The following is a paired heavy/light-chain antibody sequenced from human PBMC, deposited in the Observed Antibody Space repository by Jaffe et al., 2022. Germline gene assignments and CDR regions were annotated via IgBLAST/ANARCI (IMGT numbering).Light chain of an antibody. J-gene: IGKJ5*01. CDR2: GAS. Sequence: EIVLTQSPGTLSLSPGERATLSCRASQSVSSSYLAWYQQKPGQAPRLLIYGASSRATGIPDRFSGSGSGTDFTLTISRLEPEDFAVYYCQQYGSSSTFGQGTRLEIK. V-gene: IGKV3-20*01. CDR1: QSVSSSY. CDR3: QQYGSSST.
Heavy chain of an antibody. Sequence: EVQLVESGGGLVKPGGSLRLSCAASGFTFSNAWMSWVRQAPGKGLEWVGRIKSKTDGGTTDYVAPVRGRFTISRDDSKNTLYLQMNSLKTEDTAVYYCTTDFETYYDFWSGYYSDISYYMDVWGKGTTVTVSS. CDR1: GFTFSNAW. D-gene: IGHD3-3*01. CDR3: TTDFETYYDFWSGYYSDISYYMDV. V-gene: IGHV3-15*01. J-gene: IGHJ6*03. CDR2: IKSKTDGGTT.